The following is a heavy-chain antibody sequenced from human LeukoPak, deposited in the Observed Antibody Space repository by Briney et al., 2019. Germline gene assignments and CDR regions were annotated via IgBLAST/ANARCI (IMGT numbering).Heavy chain of an antibody. Sequence: GGSLRLSCAASGFTFSSYAMSWVRQAPGKGLEWVSTISTSGGSTYYADSVKGRFTISRDNSKNTLYLQMNSLRAEDTAVYYCAKTERSGLIFDYWGQGTLVTVSS. J-gene: IGHJ4*02. CDR1: GFTFSSYA. CDR2: ISTSGGST. CDR3: AKTERSGLIFDY. V-gene: IGHV3-23*01. D-gene: IGHD6-19*01.